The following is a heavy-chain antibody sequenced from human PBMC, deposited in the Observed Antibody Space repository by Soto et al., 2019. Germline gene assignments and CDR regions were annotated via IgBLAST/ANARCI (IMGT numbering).Heavy chain of an antibody. V-gene: IGHV1-8*01. CDR3: AREQSVPAAIKVYYGMDV. J-gene: IGHJ6*02. CDR2: MNPNSGST. CDR1: GYTFTSYD. D-gene: IGHD2-2*01. Sequence: ASVKVSCKASGYTFTSYDINWVRQATGQGLEWMGWMNPNSGSTGYAQKFQGRVTMTRNTSISTAYMELSSLRSEDTAVYYCAREQSVPAAIKVYYGMDVWGQGTTVTV.